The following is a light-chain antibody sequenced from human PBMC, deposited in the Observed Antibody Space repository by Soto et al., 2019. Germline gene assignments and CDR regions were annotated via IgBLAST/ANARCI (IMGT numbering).Light chain of an antibody. V-gene: IGKV1D-13*01. J-gene: IGKJ5*01. CDR3: QQFNNYPS. Sequence: AIQLTQSPSSLSASVGDRVTITCRASQGISSALAWYQQKPGKAPKIVIYHAASLESGVPSRFSGSGSGTDFTLTISSLQPEDFATYYCQQFNNYPSFGQGTRLEIK. CDR1: QGISSA. CDR2: HAA.